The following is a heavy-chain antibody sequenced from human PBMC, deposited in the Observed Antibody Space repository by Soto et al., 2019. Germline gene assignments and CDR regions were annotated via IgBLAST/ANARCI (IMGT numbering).Heavy chain of an antibody. CDR2: INPSGGST. D-gene: IGHD1-7*01. Sequence: GASVTVSCKASGYTFTSYYMHWVRQAPGQGLEWMGIINPSGGSTSYAQKFQGRVTMTRDTSTSTVYMELSSLRSEDTAVYYCARDLLVITGTKPFDYWGQGTLVTVSS. V-gene: IGHV1-46*01. CDR1: GYTFTSYY. J-gene: IGHJ4*02. CDR3: ARDLLVITGTKPFDY.